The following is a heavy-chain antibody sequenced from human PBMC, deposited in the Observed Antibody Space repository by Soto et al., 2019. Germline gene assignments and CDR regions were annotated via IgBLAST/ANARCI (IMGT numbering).Heavy chain of an antibody. J-gene: IGHJ3*02. CDR3: AITMIVVVITTGGDAFDI. CDR1: GYTFTSYA. Sequence: QVQLVQSGAEVKKSGASVKVSCKSSGYTFTSYAISWVRQAPGQGLEWMGGIIPIFGTANYAQKFQGRVTITADESTSTAYMELSSLRSEDTAVYYCAITMIVVVITTGGDAFDIWGQGTMVTVSS. D-gene: IGHD3-22*01. V-gene: IGHV1-69*01. CDR2: IIPIFGTA.